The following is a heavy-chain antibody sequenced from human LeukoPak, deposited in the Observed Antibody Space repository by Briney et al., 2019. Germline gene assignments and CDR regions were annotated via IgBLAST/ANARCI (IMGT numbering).Heavy chain of an antibody. D-gene: IGHD6-13*01. J-gene: IGHJ4*02. V-gene: IGHV3-7*01. CDR2: IKQDGSEK. CDR3: ASPGAAALGY. Sequence: GGSLRLSCAASGFTFSSYSMNWVRQAPGKGLEWVANIKQDGSEKYYVDSVKGRFTISRDNAKNSLYLQMNSLRAEDTAVYYCASPGAAALGYWGQGTLVTVSS. CDR1: GFTFSSYS.